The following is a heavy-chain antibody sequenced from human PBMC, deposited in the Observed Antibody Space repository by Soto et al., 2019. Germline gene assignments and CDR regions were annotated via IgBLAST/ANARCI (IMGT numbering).Heavy chain of an antibody. CDR3: ARVTTLAFDY. Sequence: GGSLRLSCEASGFTFTTYWMHWVRQVPGKGLVWVSRINVDGSTTGYVDSVKGRFTISRDKSKNMLYLQMNSLRAEDTAVYYCARVTTLAFDYWGQGT. V-gene: IGHV3-74*01. J-gene: IGHJ4*02. D-gene: IGHD1-1*01. CDR2: INVDGSTT. CDR1: GFTFTTYW.